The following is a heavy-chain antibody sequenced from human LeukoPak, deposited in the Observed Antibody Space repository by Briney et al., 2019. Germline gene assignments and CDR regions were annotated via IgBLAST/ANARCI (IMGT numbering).Heavy chain of an antibody. V-gene: IGHV3-23*01. D-gene: IGHD1-26*01. J-gene: IGHJ4*02. CDR3: ANSGSYLPFDY. Sequence: GGPLRLSCAASGFTFSSYAMSWVRQAPGKGLEWVSAISGSGGSTYYADSVKGRFTISRDNSKNTLYLQMNSLRAEDTAVYYCANSGSYLPFDYWGQGALVTVSS. CDR2: ISGSGGST. CDR1: GFTFSSYA.